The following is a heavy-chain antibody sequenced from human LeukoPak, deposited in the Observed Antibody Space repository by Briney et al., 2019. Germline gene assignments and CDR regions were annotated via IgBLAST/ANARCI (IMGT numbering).Heavy chain of an antibody. Sequence: SETLSLTCTVSGGSISSYFWTWIRQPPGKGLEWIGYIYHTGNTNYSPSLRGRVTMSIDTSRNQFSLKLNSVTATDTAVYYCARGRSVGYCSGGSCSRLDYWGQGTLVTVSS. CDR2: IYHTGNT. CDR1: GGSISSYF. D-gene: IGHD2-15*01. V-gene: IGHV4-59*01. CDR3: ARGRSVGYCSGGSCSRLDY. J-gene: IGHJ4*02.